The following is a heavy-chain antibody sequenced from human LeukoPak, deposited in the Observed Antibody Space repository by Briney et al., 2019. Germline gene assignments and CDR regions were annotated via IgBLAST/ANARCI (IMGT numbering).Heavy chain of an antibody. D-gene: IGHD2-2*01. CDR2: ISAYHGNT. J-gene: IGHJ4*02. Sequence: ASVKVSCKASGYTFNSYGISWVRQAPGQGLEWMGWISAYHGNTNYAQKLQGRVTMTTDTSTSTAYMELRSLRSDDTAVYYCARVICSSTSCYAQGHLHYWGQGTLVTVSS. V-gene: IGHV1-18*04. CDR1: GYTFNSYG. CDR3: ARVICSSTSCYAQGHLHY.